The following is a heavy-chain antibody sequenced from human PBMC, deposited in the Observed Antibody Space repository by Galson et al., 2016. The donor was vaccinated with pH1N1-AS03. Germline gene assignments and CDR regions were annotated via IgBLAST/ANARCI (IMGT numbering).Heavy chain of an antibody. CDR1: GDSISSSRFY. V-gene: IGHV4-39*01. CDR3: ARPLAVTNAFDI. J-gene: IGHJ3*02. D-gene: IGHD2-21*02. Sequence: SETLSLPCKVSGDSISSSRFYWGWIRQPPGKGLEWIGSIYYSGTTYYTSSLKSRVTISVDTSKNEFSLRLTSVTAADTAVYYCARPLAVTNAFDIWGQGTMVTIS. CDR2: IYYSGTT.